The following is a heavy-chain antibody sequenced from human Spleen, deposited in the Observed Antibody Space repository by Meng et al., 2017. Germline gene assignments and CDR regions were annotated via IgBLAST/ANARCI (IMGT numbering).Heavy chain of an antibody. CDR1: GFTFSSYE. D-gene: IGHD6-13*01. Sequence: GESLKISCAASGFTFSSYEMNWVRQAPGKGLEWVSYISSSGGTIYYADSVKGRFTISRDNAKNSLFLQMNSLRAEDTAVYYCANNPSSSWWQYLFDYWGQGTLVTVSS. CDR2: ISSSGGTI. CDR3: ANNPSSSWWQYLFDY. J-gene: IGHJ4*02. V-gene: IGHV3-48*03.